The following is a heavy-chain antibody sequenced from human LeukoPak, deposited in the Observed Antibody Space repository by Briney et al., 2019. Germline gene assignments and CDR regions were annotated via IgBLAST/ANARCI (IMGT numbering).Heavy chain of an antibody. Sequence: LGESLKISCKASGYSFTNYWIEWVRQMPGEGLEWMGIIYPLDSEIRYSPSFQGQVTISVDKSITTAFLHWDSLKTSDTAMYYCAATGRSCTGGSCYSDDFDVWGQGTMVTVSS. CDR1: GYSFTNYW. CDR3: AATGRSCTGGSCYSDDFDV. V-gene: IGHV5-51*01. CDR2: IYPLDSEI. D-gene: IGHD2-15*01. J-gene: IGHJ3*01.